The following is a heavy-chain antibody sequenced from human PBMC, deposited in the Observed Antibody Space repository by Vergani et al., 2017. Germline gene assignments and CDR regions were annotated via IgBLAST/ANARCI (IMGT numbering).Heavy chain of an antibody. J-gene: IGHJ5*02. CDR1: GYSISSGYY. CDR2: IYHSGST. D-gene: IGHD2-2*01. V-gene: IGHV4-38-2*01. Sequence: QVQLQESGPGLVKPSETLSLTCAVSGYSISSGYYWGWIRQPPGKGLEWIGSIYHSGSTYYNPSLKSRVTISVDKSKNQFSLKLSSVTAADTAVYYCARQTSLPEYTWFDPWGQGTLVTVSS. CDR3: ARQTSLPEYTWFDP.